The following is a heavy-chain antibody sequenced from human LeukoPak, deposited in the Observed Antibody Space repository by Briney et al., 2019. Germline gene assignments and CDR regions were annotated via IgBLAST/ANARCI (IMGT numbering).Heavy chain of an antibody. D-gene: IGHD3-9*01. CDR1: GGSISSSSYY. V-gene: IGHV4-39*01. CDR2: IYYSGST. CDR3: ARHGSVAYYDILTGYGARGYFDY. Sequence: SETLSLTCTVSGGSISSSSYYWGWISQPPGKGLEWIGSIYYSGSTYYNPSLKSRVTISVDTSKNQFSLKLSSVTAADTAVYYCARHGSVAYYDILTGYGARGYFDYWGQGTLVTVSS. J-gene: IGHJ4*02.